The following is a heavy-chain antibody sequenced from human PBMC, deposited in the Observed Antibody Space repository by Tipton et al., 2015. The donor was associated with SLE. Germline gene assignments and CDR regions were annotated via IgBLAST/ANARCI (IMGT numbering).Heavy chain of an antibody. D-gene: IGHD3-16*01. CDR1: GGSITSNGVH. CDR2: IYYSGNT. J-gene: IGHJ2*01. Sequence: TLSLTCTVSGGSITSNGVHWAWIRQPPGKGLEWIGYIYYSGNTYYNPSLGSRLTISVDTSENHFSLNLNSVTAADTAVYFCARQRGYYDGTPFPPWNFDLWGRGTQVTVSS. CDR3: ARQRGYYDGTPFPPWNFDL. V-gene: IGHV4-31*03.